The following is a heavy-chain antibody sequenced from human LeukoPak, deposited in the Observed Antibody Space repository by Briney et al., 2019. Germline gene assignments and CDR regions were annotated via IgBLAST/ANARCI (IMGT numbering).Heavy chain of an antibody. D-gene: IGHD2-21*01. CDR1: GFSFSSHW. CDR2: ISDDGSYT. Sequence: TGGSLTLSCAASGFSFSSHWVHWVRQAPGKGLVWVSRISDDGSYTSNVDSVKGRFTISRDNVNNMLYLHMNSLRAEDTAVYYCASFGISWRSSYWGQGTLVTVSS. J-gene: IGHJ4*02. CDR3: ASFGISWRSSY. V-gene: IGHV3-74*01.